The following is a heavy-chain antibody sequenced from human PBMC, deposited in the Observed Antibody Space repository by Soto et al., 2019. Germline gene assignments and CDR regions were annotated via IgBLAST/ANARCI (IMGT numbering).Heavy chain of an antibody. V-gene: IGHV1-69*02. CDR1: GGTFSSYT. J-gene: IGHJ3*02. CDR3: ASPRLYCSGGSCYSGNAFDI. D-gene: IGHD2-15*01. CDR2: IIPILGIA. Sequence: QVQLVQSGAEVKKPGSSVKVSCKASGGTFSSYTISWVRQAPGQGLEWMGRIIPILGIANYAQKFQGRVTTTGDKSTSTAYMELSSLRSEDTAVYYCASPRLYCSGGSCYSGNAFDIWGQGTMVAVSS.